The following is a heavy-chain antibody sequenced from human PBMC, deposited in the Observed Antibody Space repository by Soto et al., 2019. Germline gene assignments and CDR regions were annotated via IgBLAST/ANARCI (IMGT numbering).Heavy chain of an antibody. D-gene: IGHD1-7*01. J-gene: IGHJ4*02. CDR3: AKGGITGTFFDY. Sequence: QVQLVESGGGVVQPGRSLRLSCAASGFTFSSYGMHWVRQAPGKGLEWVAVISYDGSNKYYADSVKGRFTISRDNSKNTLYLQMNRLRAEDTAVYYCAKGGITGTFFDYWGQGTLVTVSS. CDR1: GFTFSSYG. CDR2: ISYDGSNK. V-gene: IGHV3-30*18.